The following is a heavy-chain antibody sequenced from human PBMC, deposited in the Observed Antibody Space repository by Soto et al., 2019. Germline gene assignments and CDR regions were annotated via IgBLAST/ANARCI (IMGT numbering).Heavy chain of an antibody. J-gene: IGHJ6*02. V-gene: IGHV1-69*01. CDR2: IIPIFGTA. D-gene: IGHD3-3*01. CDR1: GGTFSSYA. CDR3: ARGNYDFWSGYPDYYYGMDV. Sequence: QLQLVQSGAEVKKPGSSVKVSCKASGGTFSSYAISWVRQAPGQGLEWMGGIIPIFGTANYAQKFQGRVTITADESTSTAYMELSSLRSEDTAVYYCARGNYDFWSGYPDYYYGMDVWGQGTTVTVSS.